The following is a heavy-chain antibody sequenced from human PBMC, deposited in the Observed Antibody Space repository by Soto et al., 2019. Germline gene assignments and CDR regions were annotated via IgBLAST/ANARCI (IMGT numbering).Heavy chain of an antibody. CDR1: GDSMSTGGYY. V-gene: IGHV4-31*02. CDR3: SRGRGSTPLRD. Sequence: SETLSLTCTVSGDSMSTGGYYWTWIRQHPGKGLEWIGHIYTTGTTYYSPSLKSQVTMSIDKSSNRFSLYLSSVTAADTAVYYCSRGRGSTPLRDWGPGALVTVSS. D-gene: IGHD6-13*01. J-gene: IGHJ4*02. CDR2: IYTTGTT.